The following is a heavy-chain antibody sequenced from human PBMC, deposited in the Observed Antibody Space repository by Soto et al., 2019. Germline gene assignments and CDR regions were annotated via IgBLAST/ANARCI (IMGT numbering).Heavy chain of an antibody. J-gene: IGHJ6*02. CDR2: IYPGDSDT. V-gene: IGHV5-51*01. CDR3: AGGGVRGVITRTRDYYGMDV. Sequence: ESLKISCKGSGYSFTSYWIGWVRQMPGKGLEWMGIIYPGDSDTRYSPSFQGQVTISADKSISTAYLQWSSLKASDTAMYYCAGGGVRGVITRTRDYYGMDVWGQGTTVSVYS. D-gene: IGHD3-10*01. CDR1: GYSFTSYW.